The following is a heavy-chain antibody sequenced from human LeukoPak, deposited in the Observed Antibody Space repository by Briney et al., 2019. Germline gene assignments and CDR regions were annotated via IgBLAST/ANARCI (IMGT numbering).Heavy chain of an antibody. CDR3: AHRPPSDWNDQVYFDY. Sequence: ESGPTLVKPTQTLTLTCTFSGFSLSTSGVGVGWIRQPPGKALEWLALIYWDDDKRYSPSPKSRLTITKDTSKNQVVLTMTNMDPVDTATYYCAHRPPSDWNDQVYFDYWGQGTLVTVSS. CDR1: GFSLSTSGVG. V-gene: IGHV2-5*02. D-gene: IGHD1-1*01. CDR2: IYWDDDK. J-gene: IGHJ4*02.